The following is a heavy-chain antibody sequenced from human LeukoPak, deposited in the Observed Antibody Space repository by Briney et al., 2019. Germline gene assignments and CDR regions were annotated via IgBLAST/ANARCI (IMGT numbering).Heavy chain of an antibody. CDR1: GFTFSSYE. CDR2: IYSGGST. V-gene: IGHV3-66*02. J-gene: IGHJ4*02. D-gene: IGHD4-23*01. Sequence: GGSLRLSCAASGFTFSSYEMNWVRQAPGKGLEWVSVIYSGGSTYYADSVKGRFTISRDNSKNTLYLQMNSLRAEDTAVYYCARFVVTYYFDYWGQGTLVTVSS. CDR3: ARFVVTYYFDY.